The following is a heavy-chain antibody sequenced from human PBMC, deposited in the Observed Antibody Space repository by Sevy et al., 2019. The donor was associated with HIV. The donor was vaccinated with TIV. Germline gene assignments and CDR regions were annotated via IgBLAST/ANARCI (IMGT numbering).Heavy chain of an antibody. CDR1: GFTFSNHA. D-gene: IGHD2-8*02. J-gene: IGHJ3*02. Sequence: GGSLRLSCTASGFTFSNHAMHWVRQGPGKGPEWVAFIRNDGSHEYYADSGKGRFTNSRDNSKNTLYLQMNSLRPEDTAVYYCARDRKVLLVVYAIPFDAFDIWGQGTMVTVSS. CDR3: ARDRKVLLVVYAIPFDAFDI. V-gene: IGHV3-30*02. CDR2: IRNDGSHE.